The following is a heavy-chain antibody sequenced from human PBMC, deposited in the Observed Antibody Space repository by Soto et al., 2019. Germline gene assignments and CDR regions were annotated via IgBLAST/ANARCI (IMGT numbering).Heavy chain of an antibody. CDR2: IYFNGNT. Sequence: SETLSLTCTFSVGSISSGDYYWNWIRQSPGKGLEWIGYIYFNGNTYYNPSLKSRLTISVDMAKNQFSLRLTSVTAADTAVYYCNLVSVAHDSHFESWGPGAQVTVSS. CDR1: VGSISSGDYY. D-gene: IGHD2-15*01. V-gene: IGHV4-30-4*01. CDR3: NLVSVAHDSHFES. J-gene: IGHJ4*02.